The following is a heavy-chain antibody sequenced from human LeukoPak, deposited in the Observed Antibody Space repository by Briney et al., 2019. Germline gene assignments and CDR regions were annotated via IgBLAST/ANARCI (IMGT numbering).Heavy chain of an antibody. CDR2: IIPILGIA. J-gene: IGHJ4*02. D-gene: IGHD3-22*01. CDR1: GGTFSSYA. CDR3: APYHYDSSGYYPIDY. Sequence: GASVKVSCKASGGTFSSYAISWVRQAPGQGFEWMGRIIPILGIANYAQKFQGRVTITADKSTSTAYMELSSLRSEDTAVYYCAPYHYDSSGYYPIDYWGQGTLVTVSS. V-gene: IGHV1-69*04.